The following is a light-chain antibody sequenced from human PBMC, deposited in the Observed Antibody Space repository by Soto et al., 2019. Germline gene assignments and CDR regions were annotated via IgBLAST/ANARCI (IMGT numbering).Light chain of an antibody. Sequence: EIVLTQSPGTLSLSPGERATLSCRASQSVSSSYLAWYQQKPGQAPRLLIYGASSRATGIPDRFSGSGSGTDFTLTISRLEPEDFAVYYCQQYGSSLRLTFGGGTKEEIK. CDR1: QSVSSSY. CDR2: GAS. J-gene: IGKJ4*01. CDR3: QQYGSSLRLT. V-gene: IGKV3-20*01.